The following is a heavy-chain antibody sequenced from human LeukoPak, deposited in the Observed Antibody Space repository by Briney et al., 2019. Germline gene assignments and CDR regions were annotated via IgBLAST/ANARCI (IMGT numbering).Heavy chain of an antibody. CDR1: GFTFSDYY. D-gene: IGHD3-3*01. CDR3: AREAHYDFWSGYYPNWFDP. V-gene: IGHV3-11*01. J-gene: IGHJ5*02. Sequence: GGSLRLSCAASGFTFSDYYMSWIRQAPGKGLEWVSYISSSGSTIYYADSVKGRFTISRDNAKNSLYLQMNSLRAEDTAVYYCAREAHYDFWSGYYPNWFDPWGQGTLVTVSS. CDR2: ISSSGSTI.